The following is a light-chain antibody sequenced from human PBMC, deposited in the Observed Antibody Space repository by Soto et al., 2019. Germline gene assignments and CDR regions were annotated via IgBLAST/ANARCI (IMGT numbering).Light chain of an antibody. J-gene: IGLJ2*01. CDR3: QSYDSSLSRV. CDR1: SSNIGAGYD. CDR2: GNS. Sequence: QLVLTQPPSVSGAPGQSVTISCTGSSSNIGAGYDVHWYQQLPGTAPKLLIYGNSNRPSGVPDRFSGSKSGTSASLAITGLQAEDEAYYYCQSYDSSLSRVFGGGTKLTVL. V-gene: IGLV1-40*01.